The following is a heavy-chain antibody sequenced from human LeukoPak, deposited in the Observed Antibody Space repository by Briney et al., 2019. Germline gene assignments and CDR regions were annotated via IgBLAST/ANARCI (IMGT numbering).Heavy chain of an antibody. V-gene: IGHV4-34*01. CDR1: GGSFSGYY. D-gene: IGHD1-7*01. CDR2: INHSGST. Sequence: PSETLSLTCAVYGGSFSGYYWSWIRQPPGKGLEWIGEINHSGSTNYNPSLKSRVTISVDTSKNQFSLKLSSVTAADTAVYYCARDNNWNYDPVGYFDYWGQGTLVTVSS. CDR3: ARDNNWNYDPVGYFDY. J-gene: IGHJ4*02.